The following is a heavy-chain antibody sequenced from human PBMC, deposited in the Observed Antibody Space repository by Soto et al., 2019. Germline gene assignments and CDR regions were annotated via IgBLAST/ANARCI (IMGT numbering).Heavy chain of an antibody. J-gene: IGHJ6*02. D-gene: IGHD2-21*02. CDR2: MHSTGTS. Sequence: SETLSLTCSVSGAFVSGSFWSWIRQPPGKGLEYIGFMHSTGTSNYNSSLKSRVSVSVDTSKNQISLNLKSVTAEDTAVYYCARDSLRGGNFDGMDVWGQGTTVTVSS. V-gene: IGHV4-59*02. CDR3: ARDSLRGGNFDGMDV. CDR1: GAFVSGSF.